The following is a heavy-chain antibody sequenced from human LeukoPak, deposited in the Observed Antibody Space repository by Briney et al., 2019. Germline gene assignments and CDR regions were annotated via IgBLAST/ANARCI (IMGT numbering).Heavy chain of an antibody. V-gene: IGHV1-2*02. CDR2: INPNSGGT. J-gene: IGHJ6*02. Sequence: GASVKVSCKASGYTFTGYYMHWVRQAPGQGLEWMGWINPNSGGTNYAQKFQGRVTKTRDTSISTAYMELSRLRSDDTAVYYCARGFSPRDYYYGMDVWGQGTTVTVSS. CDR1: GYTFTGYY. CDR3: ARGFSPRDYYYGMDV.